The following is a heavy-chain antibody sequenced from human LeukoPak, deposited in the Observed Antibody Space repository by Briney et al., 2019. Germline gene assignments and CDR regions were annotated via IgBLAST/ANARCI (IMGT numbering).Heavy chain of an antibody. J-gene: IGHJ5*02. Sequence: SETLSLTCTVSGGSISSGGYYWSWIRQHPGKGLEWIGYIYYSGSTYYNPSLKSRVTISVDTSKNQFSLKLSSVTAADTAVHYCASGGESFLFDPWGQGTLVTVSS. CDR1: GGSISSGGYY. CDR2: IYYSGST. D-gene: IGHD2-21*01. V-gene: IGHV4-31*03. CDR3: ASGGESFLFDP.